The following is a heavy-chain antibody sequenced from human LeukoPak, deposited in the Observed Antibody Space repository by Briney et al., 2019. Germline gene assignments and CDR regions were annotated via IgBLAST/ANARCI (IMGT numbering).Heavy chain of an antibody. V-gene: IGHV3-7*01. D-gene: IGHD2-21*02. J-gene: IGHJ1*01. Sequence: GGSLRLSCGVSGFTFNRCWMNWVRQAPGKGLEWVAHINPDGRDTYYVDSVKGRSAISRDNAQNSMYLQMNSLRVEDTAVYYCTSWGDTTAEYFQRWGQGTLVTVSS. CDR3: TSWGDTTAEYFQR. CDR2: INPDGRDT. CDR1: GFTFNRCW.